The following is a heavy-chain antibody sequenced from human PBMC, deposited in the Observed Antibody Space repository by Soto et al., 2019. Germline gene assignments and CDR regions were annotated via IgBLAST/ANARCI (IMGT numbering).Heavy chain of an antibody. V-gene: IGHV4-30-4*01. J-gene: IGHJ2*01. D-gene: IGHD1-26*01. CDR1: GAPISGGDYH. CDR3: ARGSAATRYFDL. CDR2: IFPSGAA. Sequence: QVQLQESGPGLVKPSQTLSLMCTVSGAPISGGDYHWSWIRQPPGKGLEWIGYIFPSGAAHYNSSLGSRITMSVETSKSHFSLKLTSVTAADTAVYFCARGSAATRYFDLWGRGTLVTVSS.